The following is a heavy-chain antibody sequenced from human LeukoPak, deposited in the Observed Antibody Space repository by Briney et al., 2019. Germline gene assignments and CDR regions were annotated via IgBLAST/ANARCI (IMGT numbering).Heavy chain of an antibody. V-gene: IGHV4-39*01. CDR2: IYYSGST. CDR3: ASRTYDFWSGSTSFHYYMDV. CDR1: GGSISSSSYY. D-gene: IGHD3-3*01. Sequence: SETLSLTCTVSGGSISSSSYYWGWIRQPPGKGLEWIGSIYYSGSTYYNPSLKRRVTISVDTSKNQFSLKLCSVTAADTAVYYCASRTYDFWSGSTSFHYYMDVWGKGTTVTVSS. J-gene: IGHJ6*03.